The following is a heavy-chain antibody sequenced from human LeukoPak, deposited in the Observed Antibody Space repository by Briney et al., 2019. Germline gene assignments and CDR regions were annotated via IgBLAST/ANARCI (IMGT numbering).Heavy chain of an antibody. V-gene: IGHV3-23*01. CDR1: GFTFSSYA. CDR2: ISGSGGST. D-gene: IGHD3-22*01. CDR3: AKGTEMIVVVIQLDY. J-gene: IGHJ4*02. Sequence: PGGSLRLSCAASGFTFSSYAMSWVRQAPGKGLEWVSAISGSGGSTYYADSVKGRFTISRDNSKNTLYLQMNSLRAEDTAVYYCAKGTEMIVVVIQLDYWGQGTLVTVSS.